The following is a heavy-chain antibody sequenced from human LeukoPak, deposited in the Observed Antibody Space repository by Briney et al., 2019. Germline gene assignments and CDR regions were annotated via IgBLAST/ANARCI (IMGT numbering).Heavy chain of an antibody. Sequence: PGVSLRLSCAASGFTFSSYAMSWVRQAPGKGLEWVSAISGSGGSTYYADSVKGRFTISRDNSKNTLYLQMNSLRAEDTAVYYCAKDFSCSGGSCYSAEYFQHWGQGTLVTVSS. V-gene: IGHV3-23*01. J-gene: IGHJ1*01. CDR1: GFTFSSYA. CDR3: AKDFSCSGGSCYSAEYFQH. CDR2: ISGSGGST. D-gene: IGHD2-15*01.